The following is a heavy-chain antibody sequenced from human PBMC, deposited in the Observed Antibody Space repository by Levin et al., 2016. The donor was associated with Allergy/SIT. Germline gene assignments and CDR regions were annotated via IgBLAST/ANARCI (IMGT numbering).Heavy chain of an antibody. J-gene: IGHJ3*01. CDR2: ISGSGINT. D-gene: IGHD3-22*01. CDR1: GFTFSSYA. CDR3: ARGKTYYYDSSGYMP. V-gene: IGHV3-23*01. Sequence: GESLKISCAASGFTFSSYAMSWVRQAPGKGLEWVSGISGSGINTYYANSVKGRFIISRDNSENSLYLQMNSLRAEDTAVYYCARGKTYYYDSSGYMPWGQGTMVTVSS.